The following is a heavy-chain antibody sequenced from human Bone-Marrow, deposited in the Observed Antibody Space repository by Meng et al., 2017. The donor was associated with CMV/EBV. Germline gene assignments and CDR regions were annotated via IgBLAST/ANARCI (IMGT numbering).Heavy chain of an antibody. CDR1: GFTFSNAR. J-gene: IGHJ4*02. D-gene: IGHD1-26*01. Sequence: GESLKISCAASGFTFSNARMSWVRQAPGKGLEWVGRIESKSGGGTADYGAPVKGRFTISRDDSKNALYLQIDSLKSEGTAMYYCSTIGLGGSYSLDYWGQGTLVTVSS. CDR2: IESKSGGGTA. V-gene: IGHV3-15*04. CDR3: STIGLGGSYSLDY.